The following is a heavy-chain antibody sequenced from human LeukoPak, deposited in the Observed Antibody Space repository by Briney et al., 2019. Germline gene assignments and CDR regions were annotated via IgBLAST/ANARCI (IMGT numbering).Heavy chain of an antibody. V-gene: IGHV4-59*11. CDR1: GDSIISHY. CDR3: AREIPLSDIVVVPAAINNWFDP. D-gene: IGHD2-2*01. J-gene: IGHJ5*02. CDR2: IFHTGNT. Sequence: SETLSLTRTLSGDSIISHYLRWVLQPPAPGLECLGYIFHTGNTNYTPSLRSRVTMSVDTSKNQFSLKVISVTAADTAMYYCAREIPLSDIVVVPAAINNWFDPWGQGTLVTVSS.